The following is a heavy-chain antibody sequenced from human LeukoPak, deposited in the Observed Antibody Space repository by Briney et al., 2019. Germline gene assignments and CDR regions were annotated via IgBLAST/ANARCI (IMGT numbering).Heavy chain of an antibody. CDR3: ARRIFLYYYYYMDV. V-gene: IGHV4-39*07. CDR2: IYYSGST. J-gene: IGHJ6*03. Sequence: PSETLSLTCAVSGGSISSNSYYWGWIRQPPGKGLEWIGSIYYSGSTNYNPSLKSRVTISVDTSKNQFSLKLSSVTAADTAVYYCARRIFLYYYYYMDVWGKGTTVTVSS. CDR1: GGSISSNSYY. D-gene: IGHD2/OR15-2a*01.